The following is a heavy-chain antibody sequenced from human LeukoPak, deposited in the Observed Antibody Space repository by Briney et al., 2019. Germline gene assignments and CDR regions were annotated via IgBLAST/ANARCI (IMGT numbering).Heavy chain of an antibody. CDR3: AWSSSFGFDY. Sequence: GGSLRLSCAASGFTFSSYAMSWVRQAPGKGLEWVSAISGSGGSTYYADYVKGRFTISRDNSKNTLYLQMNSLRAEDTAVYYCAWSSSFGFDYWGQGTPVTVSS. CDR1: GFTFSSYA. J-gene: IGHJ4*02. V-gene: IGHV3-23*01. D-gene: IGHD6-6*01. CDR2: ISGSGGST.